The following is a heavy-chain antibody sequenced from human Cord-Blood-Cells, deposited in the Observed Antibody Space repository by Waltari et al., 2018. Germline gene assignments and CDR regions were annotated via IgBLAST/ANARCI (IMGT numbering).Heavy chain of an antibody. Sequence: QVQLQQWGAGLLKPSETLSLTCAAYGGSFRGYYWSWIRQPTGKGLGWIGEINHNGSTNDQPALKSRVTISVDTTKHQFPLKLSSVAAADTAVYYWTRGRVAYYYDRSGDYYYGMDDWGQGATVTGAS. V-gene: IGHV4-34*01. J-gene: IGHJ6*02. CDR2: INHNGST. CDR1: GGSFRGYY. D-gene: IGHD3-22*01. CDR3: TRGRVAYYYDRSGDYYYGMDD.